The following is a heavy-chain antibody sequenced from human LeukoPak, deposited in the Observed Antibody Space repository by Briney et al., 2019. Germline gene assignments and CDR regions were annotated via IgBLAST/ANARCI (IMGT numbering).Heavy chain of an antibody. CDR1: GFTFNYYW. D-gene: IGHD2-15*01. CDR3: ARDRIEYCSGGSCYDAWFGP. J-gene: IGHJ5*02. V-gene: IGHV3-7*01. CDR2: IQQDGSEK. Sequence: PGGSLRLSCAASGFTFNYYWLTWVRQAPGKGLEWVANIQQDGSEKYYVDSVKGRFTISRDNAKNSLYLQMNSLRAEDTAVYYCARDRIEYCSGGSCYDAWFGPWGQGTLVTVSS.